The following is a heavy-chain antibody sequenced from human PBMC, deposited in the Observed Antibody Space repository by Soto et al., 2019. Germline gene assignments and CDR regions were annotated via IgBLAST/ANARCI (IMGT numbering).Heavy chain of an antibody. CDR3: ATLRVATAISNEYFQH. CDR1: GYTLTELS. CDR2: FDPEDGET. Sequence: ASVKVSCTVSGYTLTELSMHWVRQAPGKGLEWMGGFDPEDGETIYAQKFQGRVTMTEDTSTDTAYMELSSLRSEDTAVYYCATLRVATAISNEYFQHWGQGTLVTVSS. J-gene: IGHJ1*01. D-gene: IGHD5-12*01. V-gene: IGHV1-24*01.